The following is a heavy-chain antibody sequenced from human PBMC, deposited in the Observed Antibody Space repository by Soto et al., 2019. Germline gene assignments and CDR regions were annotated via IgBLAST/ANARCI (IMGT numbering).Heavy chain of an antibody. D-gene: IGHD5-12*01. V-gene: IGHV3-48*01. CDR3: ARADSGYAHGSYYYGMDV. CDR1: GFTFSSYS. Sequence: EVQLVESGGGLVQPGGSLRLSCAASGFTFSSYSMNWVRQAPGKGLEWVSYISSSSSTIYYADSVKGRFTISRDNAKNTXXLQMNSLRAADTAVYYCARADSGYAHGSYYYGMDVWGQGTTVTVSS. J-gene: IGHJ6*02. CDR2: ISSSSSTI.